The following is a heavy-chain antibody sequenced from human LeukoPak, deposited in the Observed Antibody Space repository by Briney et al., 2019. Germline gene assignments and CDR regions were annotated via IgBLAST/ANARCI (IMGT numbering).Heavy chain of an antibody. V-gene: IGHV4-39*07. CDR2: INHSGST. CDR3: ARGSGGKGSEQLVRSPARYNVYYGMDV. CDR1: GGSISSSSYY. D-gene: IGHD6-13*01. J-gene: IGHJ6*04. Sequence: SETLSLTCTVSGGSISSSSYYWGWIRQPPGKGLEWIGEINHSGSTNYNPSLKSRVTISVDTSKNQFSLKLSSVTAADTAVYYCARGSGGKGSEQLVRSPARYNVYYGMDVWGKGTTVTVSS.